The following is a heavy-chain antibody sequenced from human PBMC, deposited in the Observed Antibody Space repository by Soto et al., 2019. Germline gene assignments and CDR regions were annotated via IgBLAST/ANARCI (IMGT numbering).Heavy chain of an antibody. D-gene: IGHD6-6*01. J-gene: IGHJ3*02. CDR2: ISYDGSNK. V-gene: IGHV3-30-3*01. CDR1: GFTFSSYA. CDR3: ARDRARYSSSMLDAFDI. Sequence: QVQLVESGGGVVQPGRSLRLSCAASGFTFSSYAMHWVRQAPGKGLEWVAVISYDGSNKYYADSVKGRFTISRDNSKNTLYLQMNSLRAEDPAVYYCARDRARYSSSMLDAFDIWGQGTMVTVSS.